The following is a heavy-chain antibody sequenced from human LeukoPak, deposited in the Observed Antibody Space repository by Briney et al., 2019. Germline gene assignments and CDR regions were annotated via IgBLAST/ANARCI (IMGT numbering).Heavy chain of an antibody. CDR3: ARTPDCSSTSCFDAFDI. V-gene: IGHV5-51*01. CDR1: GFSFTSYW. J-gene: IGHJ3*02. CDR2: IYPGDSDT. D-gene: IGHD2-2*01. Sequence: GEALKISCKGSGFSFTSYWIGWVRQMPGKGLEWVGIIYPGDSDTRYSPSFQGQVTISDDKSLSTAYLQWSSLKASDTAMYYCARTPDCSSTSCFDAFDIWGQGTMVTVSS.